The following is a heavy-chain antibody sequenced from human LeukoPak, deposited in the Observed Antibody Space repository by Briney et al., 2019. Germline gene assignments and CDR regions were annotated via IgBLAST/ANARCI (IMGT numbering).Heavy chain of an antibody. J-gene: IGHJ4*02. CDR1: GFTFSYVW. V-gene: IGHV3-15*01. CDR3: TTPPD. Sequence: PGGSLRLSCAASGFTFSYVWMSWVRQPPGKGLEYVGRIKSESDGGTTDHAAPVKGRFTISRDDSKNTLYLQMNSLTIEDTAVYYCTTPPDWGQGTLVTVSP. CDR2: IKSESDGGTT.